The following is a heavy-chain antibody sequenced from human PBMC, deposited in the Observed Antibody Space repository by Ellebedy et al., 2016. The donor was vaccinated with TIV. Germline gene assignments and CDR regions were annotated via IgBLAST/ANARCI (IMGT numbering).Heavy chain of an antibody. V-gene: IGHV3-7*04. D-gene: IGHD1-26*01. CDR2: IKQDGSQI. Sequence: GESLKISXAASGFTFSAYWMSWVRQAPGKGLEWVANIKQDGSQIYYVDSVKGRFTISRDNAENSLYLQMNSLRAEDTAIYYCARDVGKWAIDYWGQGTLVTVSS. CDR1: GFTFSAYW. J-gene: IGHJ4*02. CDR3: ARDVGKWAIDY.